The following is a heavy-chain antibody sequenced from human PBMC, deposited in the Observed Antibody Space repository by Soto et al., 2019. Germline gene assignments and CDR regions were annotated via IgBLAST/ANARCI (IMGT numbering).Heavy chain of an antibody. CDR3: VRHGNGTPFYFDL. D-gene: IGHD1-1*01. CDR2: IDPSDSYT. V-gene: IGHV5-10-1*03. CDR1: GYRFINYW. Sequence: EVQLVPSGAEVKKPGESLRLSCQGSGYRFINYWISWVRQMPGKGLEWVGRIDPSDSYTVYSPSFQGHVTISIDTAINTAFLEWRSLPASDTAMYYCVRHGNGTPFYFDLWGRGTLVPVSS. J-gene: IGHJ4*02.